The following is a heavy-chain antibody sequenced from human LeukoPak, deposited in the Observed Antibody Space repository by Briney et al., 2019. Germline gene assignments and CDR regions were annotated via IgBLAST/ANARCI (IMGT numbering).Heavy chain of an antibody. V-gene: IGHV3-23*01. Sequence: PGGSLRLSCAASGFTFSSYAMSWVRQAPGKGLEGVSAISGSGGSTYYADSVKGRFTISRDNSKNTLYLQMNSLRAEDTAVYYCAKGRLLLWFGELDPWGQGTLVTVSS. CDR3: AKGRLLLWFGELDP. D-gene: IGHD3-10*01. J-gene: IGHJ5*02. CDR1: GFTFSSYA. CDR2: ISGSGGST.